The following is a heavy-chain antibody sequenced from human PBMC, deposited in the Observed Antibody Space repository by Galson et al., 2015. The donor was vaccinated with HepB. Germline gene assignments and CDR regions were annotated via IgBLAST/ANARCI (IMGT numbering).Heavy chain of an antibody. Sequence: SVKVSCKASGYTFTINGISWVRQTPRQGLEWLGWISAYGGNTKYAQKYQGRITLTRDTSTSTAYMELRSLRSDDTAVYYCARDRDYRLDYWGQGTLVTVS. J-gene: IGHJ4*02. CDR3: ARDRDYRLDY. CDR1: GYTFTING. D-gene: IGHD4/OR15-4a*01. CDR2: ISAYGGNT. V-gene: IGHV1-18*04.